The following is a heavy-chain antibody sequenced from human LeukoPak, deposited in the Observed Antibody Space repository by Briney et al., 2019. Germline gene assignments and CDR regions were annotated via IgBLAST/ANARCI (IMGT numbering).Heavy chain of an antibody. CDR2: ISGSGGST. CDR1: GFTFSSYA. CDR3: AKDRYFYDYVWGSYRPEAFDY. V-gene: IGHV3-23*01. J-gene: IGHJ4*02. D-gene: IGHD3-16*02. Sequence: GGSLRLSSAASGFTFSSYAMSWVRQAPGKGLEWVPAISGSGGSTYYADSVKGRFTISRDNSKNTLYLQMNSLRAEDTAVYYCAKDRYFYDYVWGSYRPEAFDYWGQGTLVTVSS.